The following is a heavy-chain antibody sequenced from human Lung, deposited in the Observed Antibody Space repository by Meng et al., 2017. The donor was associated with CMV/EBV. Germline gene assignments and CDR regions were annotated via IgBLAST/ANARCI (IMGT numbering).Heavy chain of an antibody. CDR2: ISAYNGNT. D-gene: IGHD3-16*01. CDR1: GYTFTSYG. CDR3: SRGAPFFRDAFDL. V-gene: IGHV1-18*01. Sequence: ASVKVSXKASGYTFTSYGISWVRQAPGQGLEWMGWISAYNGNTNYAQKFQGRVIMTTDTFTSTAYMELSRLRSDDTAVYYCSRGAPFFRDAFDLWGQGTMVTVSS. J-gene: IGHJ3*01.